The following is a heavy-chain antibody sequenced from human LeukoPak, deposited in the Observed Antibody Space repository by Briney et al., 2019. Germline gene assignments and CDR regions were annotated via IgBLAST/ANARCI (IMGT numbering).Heavy chain of an antibody. D-gene: IGHD5-12*01. CDR3: ARDLDSGYGSNFDY. CDR2: IYTSGST. J-gene: IGHJ4*02. Sequence: SETLSRTCTVSGGSISSYYWSWIRQPAGKGLEWIGRIYTSGSTNYNPSLKSRVTMSVDTSKNQFSLKLSSVTAADTAVYYCARDLDSGYGSNFDYWGQGTLVTVSS. CDR1: GGSISSYY. V-gene: IGHV4-4*07.